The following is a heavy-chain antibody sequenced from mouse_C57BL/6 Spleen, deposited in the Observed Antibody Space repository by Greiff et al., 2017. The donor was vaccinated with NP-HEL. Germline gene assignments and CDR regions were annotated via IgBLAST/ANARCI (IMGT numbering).Heavy chain of an antibody. V-gene: IGHV5-17*01. Sequence: EVKLEESGGGLVKPGGSLKLSCAASGFTFSDYGMHWVRQAPEKGLEWVAYISSGSSTIYYADTVKGRFIISRDNAKNTLFLQMTSLRSEDTAMYYCARPSGGYAMAYWGQGTSVTVSS. CDR2: ISSGSSTI. CDR1: GFTFSDYG. J-gene: IGHJ4*01. CDR3: ARPSGGYAMAY. D-gene: IGHD1-1*02.